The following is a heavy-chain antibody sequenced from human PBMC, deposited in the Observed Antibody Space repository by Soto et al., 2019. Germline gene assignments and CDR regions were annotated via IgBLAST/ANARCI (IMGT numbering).Heavy chain of an antibody. J-gene: IGHJ3*02. CDR1: GFTFDEYT. V-gene: IGHV3-43*01. CDR3: AKEGDAFDI. CDR2: ISWDGGST. Sequence: VSLLLSCAASGFTFDEYTMHWVRQAPGKGLEWVSLISWDGGSTYYADSVKGRFTISRDNSKNSLYLQMNSLRTEDTALYYCAKEGDAFDIWGQGTMVTVSS.